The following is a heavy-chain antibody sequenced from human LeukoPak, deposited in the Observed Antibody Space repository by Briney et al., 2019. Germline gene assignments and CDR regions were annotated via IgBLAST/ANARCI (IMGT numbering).Heavy chain of an antibody. CDR3: ARGGYSSSCLDY. J-gene: IGHJ4*02. Sequence: GGSLRLSCAASEFTFSSYSMNWVRQAPGKGLEWVSSISSSSSYIYYADSVKGRFTISRDNAKNSLYLQMNSLRAEDTAVYYCARGGYSSSCLDYWGQGTLVTVSS. V-gene: IGHV3-21*01. D-gene: IGHD6-13*01. CDR2: ISSSSSYI. CDR1: EFTFSSYS.